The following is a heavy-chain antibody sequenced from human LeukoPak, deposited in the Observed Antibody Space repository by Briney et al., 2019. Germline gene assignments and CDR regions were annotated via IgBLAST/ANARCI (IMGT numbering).Heavy chain of an antibody. CDR1: EFTFSSYW. V-gene: IGHV3-74*01. D-gene: IGHD1-26*01. CDR3: ARGGIVGPTPFDF. J-gene: IGHJ4*02. Sequence: GGSLXLSXAASEFTFSSYWMHWVRQAPGEGLLWVSRIDTDGSSTDYAGSVKGRFTISRDNAKNTLYLQMNSLRAEDTAVYYCARGGIVGPTPFDFWGQGTLVTVSS. CDR2: IDTDGSST.